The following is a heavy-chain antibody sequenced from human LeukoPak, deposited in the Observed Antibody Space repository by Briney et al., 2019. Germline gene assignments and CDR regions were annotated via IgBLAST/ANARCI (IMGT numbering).Heavy chain of an antibody. CDR1: GGTFSSYA. CDR3: ARGPYCSSTSCYYYYYGMDV. CDR2: IIPIFGIA. Sequence: SVKVSCKASGGTFSSYAISWVRQAPGQGLEWMGRIIPIFGIANYAQKFQGRVTITAGKSTSTAYMELSSLRSEDTAVYYCARGPYCSSTSCYYYYYGMDVWGQGTTVTVSS. V-gene: IGHV1-69*04. J-gene: IGHJ6*02. D-gene: IGHD2-2*01.